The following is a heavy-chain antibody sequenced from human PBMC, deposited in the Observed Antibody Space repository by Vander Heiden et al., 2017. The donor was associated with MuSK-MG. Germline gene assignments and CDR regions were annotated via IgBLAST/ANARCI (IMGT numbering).Heavy chain of an antibody. D-gene: IGHD3-16*02. CDR2: IIPIFGTA. Sequence: GPFSSYAISWVRQAPGQGLEWMGGIIPIFGTANYAQKFQGRVTITADESTSTAYMELSSLRSEDTAVYYCARAEGFPYDYIWGSYRRGAFDIWGQGTMVTVSS. J-gene: IGHJ3*02. CDR1: GPFSSYA. V-gene: IGHV1-69*01. CDR3: ARAEGFPYDYIWGSYRRGAFDI.